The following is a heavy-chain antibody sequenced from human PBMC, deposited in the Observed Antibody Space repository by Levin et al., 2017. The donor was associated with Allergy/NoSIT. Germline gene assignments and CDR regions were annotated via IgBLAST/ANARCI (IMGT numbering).Heavy chain of an antibody. J-gene: IGHJ4*02. CDR2: ISGSGGST. D-gene: IGHD3-10*01. CDR1: GFTFSSYA. CDR3: AKIRSYGSGSPISYYFDY. V-gene: IGHV3-23*01. Sequence: GGSLRLSCAASGFTFSSYAMSWVRQAPGKGLEWVSAISGSGGSTYYADSVKGRFTISRDNSKNTLYLQMNSLRAEDTAVYYCAKIRSYGSGSPISYYFDYWGQGTLVTVSS.